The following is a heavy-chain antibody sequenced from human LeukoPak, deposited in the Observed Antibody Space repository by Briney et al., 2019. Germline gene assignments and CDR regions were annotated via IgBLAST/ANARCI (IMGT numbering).Heavy chain of an antibody. D-gene: IGHD3-3*01. J-gene: IGHJ6*03. CDR3: AKDMKIFGAMDV. Sequence: GRSLRLSCAASGFTFDDYAMHWVRQAPGKGLEWVSGISWNSGSIGYADSVKGRFTISRDNAKNSLYLQMNSLRAEDTALYYCAKDMKIFGAMDVWGKRTTVTVSS. V-gene: IGHV3-9*01. CDR2: ISWNSGSI. CDR1: GFTFDDYA.